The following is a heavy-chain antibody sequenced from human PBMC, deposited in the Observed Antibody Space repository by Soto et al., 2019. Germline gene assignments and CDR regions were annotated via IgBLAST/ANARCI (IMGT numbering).Heavy chain of an antibody. D-gene: IGHD3-3*01. Sequence: GGSLRLSCAATGFSFAGYALTWVRQAPGKGLEWLSAVSGGGASTYYADSVRGRFSISRDVSGNMIYLQLNRLTAGDTATYYCAKTQTFNGYYGGFDAWGQGXRVTVSS. CDR3: AKTQTFNGYYGGFDA. CDR1: GFSFAGYA. J-gene: IGHJ4*02. V-gene: IGHV3-23*01. CDR2: VSGGGAST.